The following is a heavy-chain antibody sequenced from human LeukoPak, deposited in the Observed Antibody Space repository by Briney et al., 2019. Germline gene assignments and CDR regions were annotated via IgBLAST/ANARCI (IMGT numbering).Heavy chain of an antibody. CDR3: ARDWDECDEFDY. V-gene: IGHV3-74*03. CDR2: INSNGRMT. CDR1: GFTFSRHW. Sequence: PGGSLRLSCAPSGFTFSRHWMHWVRQAPGKGLVWITEINSNGRMTTYADSVKGRFTISRDNANSSLYLQMNSLRGDATAVYFCARDWDECDEFDYWGQGALVTVSS. D-gene: IGHD1-26*01. J-gene: IGHJ4*02.